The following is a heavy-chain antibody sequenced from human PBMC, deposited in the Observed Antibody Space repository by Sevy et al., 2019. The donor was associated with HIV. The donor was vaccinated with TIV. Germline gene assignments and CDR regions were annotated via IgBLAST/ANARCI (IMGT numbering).Heavy chain of an antibody. D-gene: IGHD6-19*01. CDR3: ARAEMAAIGRFDL. CDR1: GGSISTGGYY. CDR2: IYYSGST. J-gene: IGHJ2*01. Sequence: SETLSLTCTVSGGSISTGGYYWSWIRQRPGNGLEWIGYIYYSGSTYYNPFLKSQFSMTVDTSENQFFLKLGAVTAADTAVYYCARAEMAAIGRFDLWGPGTLVTVSS. V-gene: IGHV4-31*01.